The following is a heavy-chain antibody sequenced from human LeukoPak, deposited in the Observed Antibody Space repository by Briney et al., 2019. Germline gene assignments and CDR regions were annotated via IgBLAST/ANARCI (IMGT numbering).Heavy chain of an antibody. CDR3: AKDYYDFWSGYYLDAFDI. CDR1: GFTFSSYS. V-gene: IGHV3-48*01. J-gene: IGHJ3*02. Sequence: GGSLRLSCAASGFTFSSYSMNWVRQAPGKGLEWVSYISSSSSTIYYADSVKGRFTISRDNAKNSLYLQMNSLRAEDTAVYYCAKDYYDFWSGYYLDAFDIWGQGTMVTVSS. D-gene: IGHD3-3*01. CDR2: ISSSSSTI.